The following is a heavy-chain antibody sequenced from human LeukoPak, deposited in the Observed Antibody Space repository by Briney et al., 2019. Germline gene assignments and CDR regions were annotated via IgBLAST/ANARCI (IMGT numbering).Heavy chain of an antibody. J-gene: IGHJ4*02. V-gene: IGHV3-53*05. D-gene: IGHD3-3*01. CDR1: GFTVSSNY. CDR2: IYSGGST. CDR3: AKEFRALRFLEWLLSD. Sequence: GGSLRLSCAASGFTVSSNYMSWVRQAPGKGLEWVSVIYSGGSTYYADSVKGRFTISRDSFQNTLYLQMNSLRAEDTAVYYCAKEFRALRFLEWLLSDWGQGTLVTVSS.